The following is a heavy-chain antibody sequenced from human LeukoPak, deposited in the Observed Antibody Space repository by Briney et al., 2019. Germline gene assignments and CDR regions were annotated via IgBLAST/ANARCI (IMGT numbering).Heavy chain of an antibody. CDR3: ARGGASSLPFNV. V-gene: IGHV4-59*11. Sequence: SETLSLTCTVSGDSISSHFWSWSRQPPGKGLDWIAYVSYSAYTNYNPSLISRVAISIDTSNNHFSLKLSSVTATDTAVYYCARGGASSLPFNVWGQGTLVTVSS. CDR1: GDSISSHF. J-gene: IGHJ3*01. D-gene: IGHD3-16*01. CDR2: VSYSAYT.